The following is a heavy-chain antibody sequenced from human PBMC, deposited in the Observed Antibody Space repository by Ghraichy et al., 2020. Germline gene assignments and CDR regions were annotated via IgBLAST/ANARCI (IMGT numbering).Heavy chain of an antibody. CDR1: GFIFSNYA. D-gene: IGHD1-1*01. V-gene: IGHV3-64D*08. J-gene: IGHJ3*01. Sequence: GGSLRLSCSVSGFIFSNYALHWVRQAPGKGLEYVSSISVDGGSAYYADFEKGRFAISRDNSKNTLFLQMNSLRPDDTAVYYCVRDRFRGNEPTGAFGFWGQGTSVLVSS. CDR3: VRDRFRGNEPTGAFGF. CDR2: ISVDGGSA.